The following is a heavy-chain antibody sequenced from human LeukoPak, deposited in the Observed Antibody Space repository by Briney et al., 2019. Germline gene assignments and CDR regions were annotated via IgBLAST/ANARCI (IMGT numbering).Heavy chain of an antibody. J-gene: IGHJ5*01. CDR3: PRITAYDDS. CDR1: GFTFSSYS. V-gene: IGHV3-53*01. Sequence: GGSLRLSCAASGFTFSSYSMNWVRQAPGKGLEWVSGIYVDGSTYYADSVKGRFTISRDNSRNTLYLQMNSLRAEDTAVYYCPRITAYDDSWGQGTLATVSS. D-gene: IGHD1-20*01. CDR2: IYVDGST.